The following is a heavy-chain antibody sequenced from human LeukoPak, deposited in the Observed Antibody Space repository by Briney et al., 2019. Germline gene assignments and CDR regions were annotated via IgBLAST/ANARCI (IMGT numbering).Heavy chain of an antibody. J-gene: IGHJ3*02. D-gene: IGHD5-24*01. CDR3: ARVGDGLNDAFDI. CDR1: GYTFTSYG. Sequence: ASVKVSCKASGYTFTSYGISWVRQAPGQGLEWMGRINPNTGGTNFAQRFQGRVTMTRDTSITTAYMELSRLRSDDTAVYYCARVGDGLNDAFDIWGQGTMVTVSS. CDR2: INPNTGGT. V-gene: IGHV1-2*06.